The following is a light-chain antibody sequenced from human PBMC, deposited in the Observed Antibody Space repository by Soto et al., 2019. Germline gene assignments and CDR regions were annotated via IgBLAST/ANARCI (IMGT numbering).Light chain of an antibody. CDR2: EVN. CDR1: SSDVGGYNY. V-gene: IGLV2-8*01. CDR3: SSFTNNNTPHVV. Sequence: QSVLTQPPSASGSPGQSVAISCTGTSSDVGGYNYVSWYQQHPGKAPKLMIYEVNKRPSGVPDRFSGSKSGNTASLTVSGLQAEDEADYYCSSFTNNNTPHVVFGGGTKLTVL. J-gene: IGLJ2*01.